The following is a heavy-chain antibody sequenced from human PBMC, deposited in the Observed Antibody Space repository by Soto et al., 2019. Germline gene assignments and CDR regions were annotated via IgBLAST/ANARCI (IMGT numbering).Heavy chain of an antibody. Sequence: GGSLRLSCAASGFTFSSYAMHWVRQAPGKGLEWVAVISYDGSNKYYADSVKGRFTISRDNSKNTLYLQMNSLRAEDTAVYYCERDFGCSGGSCWGGLTRNTYYYYGMEGWGPGTTLTLSS. J-gene: IGHJ6*01. D-gene: IGHD2-15*01. V-gene: IGHV3-30-3*01. CDR3: ERDFGCSGGSCWGGLTRNTYYYYGMEG. CDR2: ISYDGSNK. CDR1: GFTFSSYA.